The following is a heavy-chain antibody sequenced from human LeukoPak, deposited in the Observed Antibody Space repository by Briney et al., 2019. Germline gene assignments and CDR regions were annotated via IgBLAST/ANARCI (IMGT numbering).Heavy chain of an antibody. Sequence: PGGSLRLSCAASGFTFSSYAMSWVRQAPGKGLEWVSAISGSGGSTYYADSVKGRFTISRDNSKNTLYLQMNSLRAEDAAVYYCAKVRRIAAAGPLDYWGQGTLVTVSS. CDR1: GFTFSSYA. J-gene: IGHJ4*02. CDR2: ISGSGGST. D-gene: IGHD6-13*01. CDR3: AKVRRIAAAGPLDY. V-gene: IGHV3-23*01.